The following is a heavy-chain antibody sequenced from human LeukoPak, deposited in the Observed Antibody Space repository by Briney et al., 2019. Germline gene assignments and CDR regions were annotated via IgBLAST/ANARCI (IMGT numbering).Heavy chain of an antibody. CDR1: GGTFSSYA. CDR3: ARDRYSSSSGFGVDY. CDR2: IIPILGIA. V-gene: IGHV1-69*04. Sequence: SVKVSCKASGGTFSSYAISWVRQAPGQGLEWMGRIIPILGIANYAQKFQGRVTITADKSTSTAYMELSSLRSEDTAVYYCARDRYSSSSGFGVDYWGQGTLVTVSS. D-gene: IGHD6-6*01. J-gene: IGHJ4*02.